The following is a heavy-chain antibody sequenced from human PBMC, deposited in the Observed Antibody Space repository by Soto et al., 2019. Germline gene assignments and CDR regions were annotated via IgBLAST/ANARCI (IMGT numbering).Heavy chain of an antibody. CDR1: GFTFSSYG. CDR2: ISYDGSNK. CDR3: AIYSSGWYPLDY. D-gene: IGHD6-19*01. J-gene: IGHJ4*02. Sequence: QVQLVESGGGVVQPGRSLRLSCAASGFTFSSYGMHWVRQAPGKGLEWVAVISYDGSNKYYADSVKGRFTISRDNSKNPLYLQMTSLRAEDTAVYYCAIYSSGWYPLDYWGQGTLFTVSS. V-gene: IGHV3-30*03.